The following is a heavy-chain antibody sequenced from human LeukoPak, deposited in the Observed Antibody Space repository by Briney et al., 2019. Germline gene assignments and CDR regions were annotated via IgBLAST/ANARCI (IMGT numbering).Heavy chain of an antibody. CDR3: ARRCSSTKAAFDI. CDR2: SFYTGTT. D-gene: IGHD2-2*01. Sequence: SETLSLTCIVSGDSISTYYWSWIRQSPGKGMEWIGYSFYTGTTKYNPSLQSRVTISPDTSKNQISLKLTSVTAADTAVYYCARRCSSTKAAFDIWGQGTMVTVSS. V-gene: IGHV4-59*08. J-gene: IGHJ3*02. CDR1: GDSISTYY.